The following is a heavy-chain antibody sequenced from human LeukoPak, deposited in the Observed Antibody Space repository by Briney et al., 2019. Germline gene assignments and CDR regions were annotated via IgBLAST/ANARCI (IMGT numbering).Heavy chain of an antibody. CDR1: GYTFSNFG. V-gene: IGHV1-18*01. Sequence: ASVTVSCKASGYTFSNFGISWVRQAPGQGLEWMGWISGNNDNPNYGQKFQGRFTVTTDSSTSTAYMELRNLRSDDTAVYYCARDGTSTDDYWGQGTLVTVSS. CDR3: ARDGTSTDDY. J-gene: IGHJ4*02. CDR2: ISGNNDNP. D-gene: IGHD2-2*01.